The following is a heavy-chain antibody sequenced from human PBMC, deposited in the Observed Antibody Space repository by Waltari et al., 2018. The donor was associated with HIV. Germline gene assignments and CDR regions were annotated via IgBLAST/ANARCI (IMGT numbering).Heavy chain of an antibody. Sequence: EVQLVESGGGLVQPGGSLRLACSASGFTFSSYSMNWVRQAPGKGREWFSYLSSSGTTIYYADSVKGRFTISRDNAKNALYLQMNSLRDEYTAVYYCARDLIGPRIIWGQGTLVTVSS. D-gene: IGHD3-16*01. CDR3: ARDLIGPRII. CDR1: GFTFSSYS. V-gene: IGHV3-48*02. CDR2: LSSSGTTI. J-gene: IGHJ4*02.